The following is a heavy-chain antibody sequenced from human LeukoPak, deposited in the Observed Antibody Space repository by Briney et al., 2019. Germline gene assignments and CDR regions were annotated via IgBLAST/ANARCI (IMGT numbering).Heavy chain of an antibody. CDR1: GFTFSDYY. J-gene: IGHJ4*02. Sequence: GGSLRLSCAASGFTFSDYYMSWIRQAPGKGLEWVSYISSSGSTIYYADSVKGRFTISRDNSKNTLYLQMNSLRAEDTAVYYCAKKETTVTNHFDYWGQGTLVTVSS. D-gene: IGHD4-17*01. V-gene: IGHV3-11*01. CDR2: ISSSGSTI. CDR3: AKKETTVTNHFDY.